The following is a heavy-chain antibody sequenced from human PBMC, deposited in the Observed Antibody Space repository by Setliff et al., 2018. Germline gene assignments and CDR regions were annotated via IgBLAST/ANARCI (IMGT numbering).Heavy chain of an antibody. CDR1: GFTFSSSW. V-gene: IGHV3-7*03. J-gene: IGHJ4*02. D-gene: IGHD3-16*01. CDR2: MNQDSTNK. Sequence: GGSLRLSCAASGFTFSSSWMIWVRQVPGKGLDWMANMNQDSTNKYHVDSVKGRFTISRDNAKNSLFLQMDSLRVEDTAVYYCARGLGKGTVDYWGQGTLVTVSS. CDR3: ARGLGKGTVDY.